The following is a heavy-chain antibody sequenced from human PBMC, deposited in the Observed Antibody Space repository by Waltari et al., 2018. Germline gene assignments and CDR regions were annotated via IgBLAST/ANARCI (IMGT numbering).Heavy chain of an antibody. CDR3: ARVGRSNWSHVS. Sequence: QVQLQESGPGLVKPSETLSLTCTVSNGSLTDYFWGWIRQPPGRGLEWFGFIYYAGSTNDNLSLKRRVTVSVEPSANDFSLSLSSVTAADTAFYDCARVGRSNWSHVSWGQGTLVTGSS. V-gene: IGHV4-59*01. D-gene: IGHD4-4*01. CDR2: IYYAGST. J-gene: IGHJ5*02. CDR1: NGSLTDYF.